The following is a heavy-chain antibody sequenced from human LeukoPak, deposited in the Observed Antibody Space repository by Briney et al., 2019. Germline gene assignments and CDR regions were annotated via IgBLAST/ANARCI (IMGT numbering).Heavy chain of an antibody. J-gene: IGHJ4*02. CDR1: GGSISSHY. Sequence: SETLSLTCTVSGGSISSHYWNWIRQPPGKGLELTGYIYYSGSTNYNPSLKSRVTISLDTSKSQFSLKLSSMTAADTAVYYCAREGSRWVDFDYWGQGTLVTVSS. V-gene: IGHV4-59*11. D-gene: IGHD1-26*01. CDR3: AREGSRWVDFDY. CDR2: IYYSGST.